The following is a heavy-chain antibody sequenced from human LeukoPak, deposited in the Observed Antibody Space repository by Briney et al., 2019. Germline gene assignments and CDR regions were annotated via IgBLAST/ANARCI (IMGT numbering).Heavy chain of an antibody. CDR1: GFTFSSYG. V-gene: IGHV3-30*18. Sequence: GGSLRLSCAASGFTFSSYGMHWVRQAPGKGLEWVAVISYDGSNKYYADSVKGRFTISRDNSKNTLYLQMNSLRAEDTAVYYCAKDGSIYGSGSYLDYWGQGTLVTVSS. CDR2: ISYDGSNK. J-gene: IGHJ4*02. CDR3: AKDGSIYGSGSYLDY. D-gene: IGHD3-10*01.